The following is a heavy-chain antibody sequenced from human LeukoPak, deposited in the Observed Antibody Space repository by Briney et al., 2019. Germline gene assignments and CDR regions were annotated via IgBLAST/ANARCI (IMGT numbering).Heavy chain of an antibody. CDR3: ARQRGYSYGASLDY. CDR2: IYYSGST. CDR1: GGSLSSYY. V-gene: IGHV4-59*08. Sequence: SVTLSLTCTVSGGSLSSYYWLWMRQPPAKGLEGIGHIYYSGSTNYNPSLKSRVTISVDTSKNQFSLKLSSVTAADTAVYYCARQRGYSYGASLDYWGQGTLVTVSS. J-gene: IGHJ4*02. D-gene: IGHD5-18*01.